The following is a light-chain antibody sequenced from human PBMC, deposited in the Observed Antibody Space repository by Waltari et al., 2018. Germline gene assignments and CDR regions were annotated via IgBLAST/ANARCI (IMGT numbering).Light chain of an antibody. CDR2: EAS. V-gene: IGKV3-20*01. J-gene: IGKJ1*01. Sequence: EIVLTQSPGTLSLSPGERATLSCRASQNIGRYLVWYQQKPGQAPRLLIHEASRRATGIPDRCSGSGSGTDFSLTISRLEPEDFAVYYCQNHERLPATFGQGTKVEIK. CDR1: QNIGRY. CDR3: QNHERLPAT.